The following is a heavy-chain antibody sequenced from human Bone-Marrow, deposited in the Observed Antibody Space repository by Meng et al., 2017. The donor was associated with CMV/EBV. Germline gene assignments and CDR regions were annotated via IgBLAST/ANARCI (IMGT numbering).Heavy chain of an antibody. D-gene: IGHD3-10*01. CDR3: AKDLPGEN. CDR1: GFTFSSYA. V-gene: IGHV3-23*03. Sequence: GESLKISCAASGFTFSSYAMSWVRQAPGKGLEWVSVIYSGGSSTYYADSVKGRFTISRDNSKNTLYLQMNSLRAEDTAVYYCAKDLPGENWGQGNLVTVSS. J-gene: IGHJ4*02. CDR2: IYSGGSST.